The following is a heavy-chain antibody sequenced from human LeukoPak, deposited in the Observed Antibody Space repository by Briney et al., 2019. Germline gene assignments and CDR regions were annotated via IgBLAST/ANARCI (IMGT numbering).Heavy chain of an antibody. CDR2: ISAYNGNT. CDR3: ATLSDYYDSSGYYFGY. CDR1: GYTFTSYG. V-gene: IGHV1-18*01. J-gene: IGHJ4*02. Sequence: GASVKVCCKASGYTFTSYGISWVRQAPGQGLEWMGWISAYNGNTNYAQKLQGRVTMTTDTSTSTAYMELRSPRSDDTAVYYCATLSDYYDSSGYYFGYWGQGTLVTVSS. D-gene: IGHD3-22*01.